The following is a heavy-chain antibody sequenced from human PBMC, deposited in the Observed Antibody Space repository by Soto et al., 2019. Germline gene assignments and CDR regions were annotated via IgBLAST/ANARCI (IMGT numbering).Heavy chain of an antibody. V-gene: IGHV1-69*13. CDR1: GGTFSSYA. CDR2: IIPMFGTA. CDR3: ARVRLELRVDWFDP. Sequence: GASVKVSCKASGGTFSSYALSWVRQAPGQGLEWMGGIIPMFGTANYAPKFQGRVTITADESTNTAYMEVSSLRSEDTAVYYCARVRLELRVDWFDPWGQGTLVTVSS. D-gene: IGHD1-7*01. J-gene: IGHJ5*02.